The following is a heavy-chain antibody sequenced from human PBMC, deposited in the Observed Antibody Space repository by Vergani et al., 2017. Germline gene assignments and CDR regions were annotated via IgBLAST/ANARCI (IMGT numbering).Heavy chain of an antibody. D-gene: IGHD6-13*01. CDR1: GFTFSSYS. CDR2: ISSSSSYI. CDR3: ARFSSSWYCYGMDV. J-gene: IGHJ6*02. Sequence: EVQLVESGGGLVKPGGSLRLSCAASGFTFSSYSMNWVRQAPGKGLEWVSSISSSSSYIYYADSVKGRFTISRDNAKNSLYLQMNSLRAEDTAVYYCARFSSSWYCYGMDVWGQGTTVTVSS. V-gene: IGHV3-21*01.